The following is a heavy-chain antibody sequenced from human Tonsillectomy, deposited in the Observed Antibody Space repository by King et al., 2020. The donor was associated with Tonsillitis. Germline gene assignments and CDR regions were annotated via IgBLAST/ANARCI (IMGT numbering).Heavy chain of an antibody. CDR2: ISGSGGRT. Sequence: VQLVESGGGLVQPGGSLRLSCAASGFTFSSYAMSWVRQAPGKGLEWVSGISGSGGRTNYADSVKGRFTISRDNSKNTLYLQMNSLRAEDTAVYYCEKDGGYCSSTSCYRVGGWFDPWGQGTLVTVSS. CDR1: GFTFSSYA. V-gene: IGHV3-23*04. CDR3: EKDGGYCSSTSCYRVGGWFDP. D-gene: IGHD2-2*02. J-gene: IGHJ5*02.